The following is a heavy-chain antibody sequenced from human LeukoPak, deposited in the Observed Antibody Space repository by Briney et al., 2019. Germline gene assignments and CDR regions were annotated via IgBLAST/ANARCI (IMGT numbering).Heavy chain of an antibody. J-gene: IGHJ4*02. D-gene: IGHD3-22*01. CDR2: IYSGGST. Sequence: PGGSLRLSCAASGFTVSSNYMSWVRQAPGKGLEWVSVIYSGGSTYYADSVKGRFTISRDNSKSTLYLQMNSLRAEDTAVYYCARLYDSSGYYKYYFDYWGQGTLVTVSS. CDR3: ARLYDSSGYYKYYFDY. CDR1: GFTVSSNY. V-gene: IGHV3-53*01.